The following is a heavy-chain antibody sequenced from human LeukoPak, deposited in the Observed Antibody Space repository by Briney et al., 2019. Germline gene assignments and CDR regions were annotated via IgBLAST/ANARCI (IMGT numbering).Heavy chain of an antibody. CDR3: ARSGGTSRNDAFDI. D-gene: IGHD4-23*01. Sequence: SVKVSCKASGGTFSSYAISWVRQAPGQGREWVGGIIPIFGTANYAQRFQGRATISADDSTSTAYMELSSLRSEDTAVYYCARSGGTSRNDAFDIWGQGTMVTVSS. J-gene: IGHJ3*02. CDR1: GGTFSSYA. CDR2: IIPIFGTA. V-gene: IGHV1-69*13.